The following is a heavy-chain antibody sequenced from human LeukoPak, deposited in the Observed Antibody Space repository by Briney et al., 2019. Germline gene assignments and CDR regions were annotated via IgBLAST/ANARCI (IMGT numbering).Heavy chain of an antibody. D-gene: IGHD1-1*01. Sequence: GESLKISCKGSGYSFTTYWLGWVRQMPGKGLEWMGIIYPDDSDIRNSPSFQGQVTISADKSISTAYLKWSSLKASDTAMYYCARLSSTNAFDIWGQGTMVTVSS. J-gene: IGHJ3*02. V-gene: IGHV5-51*01. CDR3: ARLSSTNAFDI. CDR2: IYPDDSDI. CDR1: GYSFTTYW.